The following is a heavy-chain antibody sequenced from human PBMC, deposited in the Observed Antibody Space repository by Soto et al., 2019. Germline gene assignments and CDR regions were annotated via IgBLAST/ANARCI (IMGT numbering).Heavy chain of an antibody. Sequence: SETLSLTCTVSGGSISGYYWSWIRQRPGKGLEWIGYIYYSGTTSYNPSLNSRVTMSVDTSKNQFSLKVNSVTAADTAVYYCARESYYGSGGLSWFDPWGQGTLVTVSS. CDR1: GGSISGYY. CDR3: ARESYYGSGGLSWFDP. V-gene: IGHV4-59*01. J-gene: IGHJ5*02. D-gene: IGHD3-10*01. CDR2: IYYSGTT.